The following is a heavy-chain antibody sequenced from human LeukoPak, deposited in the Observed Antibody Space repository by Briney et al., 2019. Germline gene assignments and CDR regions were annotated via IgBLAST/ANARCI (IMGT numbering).Heavy chain of an antibody. Sequence: SETLSLTCAVYGGSFSGYYWSWIRQPPGKGLEWIGEINHSGSTNYNPSLKSRVTISVDTSKNQFSLKLRSVTAADTAVYFCARDLKAYYDILTGYYSLGNFDYWGQGTLVTVSS. J-gene: IGHJ4*02. CDR1: GGSFSGYY. V-gene: IGHV4-34*01. CDR3: ARDLKAYYDILTGYYSLGNFDY. D-gene: IGHD3-9*01. CDR2: INHSGST.